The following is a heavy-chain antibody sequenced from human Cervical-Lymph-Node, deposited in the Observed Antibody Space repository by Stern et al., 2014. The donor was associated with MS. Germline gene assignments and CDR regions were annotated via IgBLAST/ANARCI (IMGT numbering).Heavy chain of an antibody. V-gene: IGHV3-21*01. CDR1: GFTFSTYS. Sequence: EVQLVESGGGLVTPGGSLRRSCAASGFTFSTYSMIWVRQAPGRGLEWVSSISSTSNYIYYADSVKGRFTISRDNAKNSLYLQMSGLRAEDTAVYYCAREPTSMGLDYWGQGSLVTVSS. J-gene: IGHJ4*02. CDR2: ISSTSNYI. D-gene: IGHD5-18*01. CDR3: AREPTSMGLDY.